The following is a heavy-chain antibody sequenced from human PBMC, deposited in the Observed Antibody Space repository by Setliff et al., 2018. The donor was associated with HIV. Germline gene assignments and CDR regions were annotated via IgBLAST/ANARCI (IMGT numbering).Heavy chain of an antibody. D-gene: IGHD3-9*01. Sequence: SETLSLTCSVSGGSISSRSYYWSWIWQPAGKGLEWIGHIHTSGDTDYSPSLNSRVTISIDTSKKQFSLKLSSVTAADTAMYYCARRESYYDILTGPAFDAFDIWGQGTMVTVSS. CDR2: IHTSGDT. V-gene: IGHV4-61*09. J-gene: IGHJ3*02. CDR3: ARRESYYDILTGPAFDAFDI. CDR1: GGSISSRSYY.